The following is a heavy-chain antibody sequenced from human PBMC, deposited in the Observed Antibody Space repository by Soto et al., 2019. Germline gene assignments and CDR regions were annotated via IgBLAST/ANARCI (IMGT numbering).Heavy chain of an antibody. Sequence: ASVKVSCKASGYTFTGYYMHWVRQAPGQGXEWMGWINPNSGGTNYAQKFQGRVTMTRDTSISTAYMELSRLRSDDTAVYYCARGRYYYDSSGYPYYYYGMDVWGQGTTVTVSS. CDR2: INPNSGGT. J-gene: IGHJ6*02. CDR3: ARGRYYYDSSGYPYYYYGMDV. V-gene: IGHV1-2*02. CDR1: GYTFTGYY. D-gene: IGHD3-22*01.